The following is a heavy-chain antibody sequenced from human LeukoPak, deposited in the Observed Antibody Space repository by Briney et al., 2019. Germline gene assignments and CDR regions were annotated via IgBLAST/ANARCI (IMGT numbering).Heavy chain of an antibody. CDR2: IYSGGST. CDR3: ARTPTLPETTPYYYGMDV. J-gene: IGHJ6*02. Sequence: GGSLRLSCAASGFTVSSNYMSWVRQAPGKGLEWVSVIYSGGSTYYADSVKGRFTISRDNSKNTLYLQMNSLRAEDTAVYYCARTPTLPETTPYYYGMDVWGQGTTVTVSS. V-gene: IGHV3-66*01. CDR1: GFTVSSNY.